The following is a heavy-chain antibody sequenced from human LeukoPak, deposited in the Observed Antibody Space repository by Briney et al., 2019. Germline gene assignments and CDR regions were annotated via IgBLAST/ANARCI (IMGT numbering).Heavy chain of an antibody. CDR3: ARQYASGSYHDY. J-gene: IGHJ4*02. CDR1: GGSISSSSYY. Sequence: SETLSLTCTVSGGSISSSSYYWDWIRQPPGKGLEWIGSIYYSGSTYYNPSLKSRVTISVDTSKNQFSLRLSSVTAADTAVYYCARQYASGSYHDYWGQGALVTVSS. D-gene: IGHD3-10*01. CDR2: IYYSGST. V-gene: IGHV4-39*01.